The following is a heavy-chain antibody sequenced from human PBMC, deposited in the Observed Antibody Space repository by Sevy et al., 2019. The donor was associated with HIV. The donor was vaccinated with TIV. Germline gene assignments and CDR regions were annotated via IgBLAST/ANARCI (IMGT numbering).Heavy chain of an antibody. Sequence: GGSLRLSCAASGFSFSSYSVSWVRQAPGKGLEWVASIGSSNSYRYYADSVKGRFTISRDNAKNSLFLHMNTLRAEDTAVYYCARSDSSSWYILYYFEYWGQGTPVTVSS. CDR2: IGSSNSYR. D-gene: IGHD6-13*01. V-gene: IGHV3-21*01. J-gene: IGHJ4*02. CDR1: GFSFSSYS. CDR3: ARSDSSSWYILYYFEY.